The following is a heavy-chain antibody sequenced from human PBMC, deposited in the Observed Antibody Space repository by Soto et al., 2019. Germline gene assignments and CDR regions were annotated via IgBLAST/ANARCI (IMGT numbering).Heavy chain of an antibody. CDR2: INHSGST. CDR3: ARGGLIRWVPFDY. Sequence: SETLSLTCAVYGGSFSGYYWSWIRQPPGKGLEWIGEINHSGSTNYNPSLKSQVTISVDTSKNQFSLKLCSGTAADTAVYYCARGGLIRWVPFDYWGQGTLVTVSS. D-gene: IGHD1-26*01. CDR1: GGSFSGYY. J-gene: IGHJ4*02. V-gene: IGHV4-34*01.